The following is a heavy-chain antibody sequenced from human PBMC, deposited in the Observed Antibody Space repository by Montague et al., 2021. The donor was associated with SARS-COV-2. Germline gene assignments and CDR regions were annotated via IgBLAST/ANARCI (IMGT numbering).Heavy chain of an antibody. Sequence: SLRLSCAASGFTFSSYGMHWVRQAPGKGLEWVAVISYDGSNKYYADSAKGRFTISRDNSKNTLYLQMNSLRAEDTAVYYCARDPKYYDILTGYLIARSYYYYYGMDVWGQGTTVTVSS. CDR1: GFTFSSYG. J-gene: IGHJ6*02. D-gene: IGHD3-9*01. V-gene: IGHV3-33*05. CDR3: ARDPKYYDILTGYLIARSYYYYYGMDV. CDR2: ISYDGSNK.